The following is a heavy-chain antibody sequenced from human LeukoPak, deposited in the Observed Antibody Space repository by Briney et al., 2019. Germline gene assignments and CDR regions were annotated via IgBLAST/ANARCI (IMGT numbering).Heavy chain of an antibody. V-gene: IGHV3-30*18. CDR3: AKGPLRGTAAAIDY. J-gene: IGHJ4*02. D-gene: IGHD2-2*01. CDR2: ISYDGRNK. Sequence: PGGSLRLSCAAYGFTFKNYGMHWVRQAPGKGLEWVAVISYDGRNKHYPDSVKGRFTISRDISTDTLWLQMDSLRTEDTAVYYCAKGPLRGTAAAIDYWGQGTLVTVSS. CDR1: GFTFKNYG.